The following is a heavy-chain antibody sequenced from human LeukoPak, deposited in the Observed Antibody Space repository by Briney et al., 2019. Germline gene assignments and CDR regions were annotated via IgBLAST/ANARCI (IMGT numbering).Heavy chain of an antibody. D-gene: IGHD6-19*01. CDR3: ARGSGSRIAVAGTKGYNAY. Sequence: GRSLRLSCAASGFTFDDYAMHWVRQAPGKGLEWVSGISWNSGSIGYADSVKGRFTISRDNAKNSLYLQMNSLRAEDTAVYYCARGSGSRIAVAGTKGYNAYWGQGTLVTVSS. CDR1: GFTFDDYA. V-gene: IGHV3-9*01. CDR2: ISWNSGSI. J-gene: IGHJ4*02.